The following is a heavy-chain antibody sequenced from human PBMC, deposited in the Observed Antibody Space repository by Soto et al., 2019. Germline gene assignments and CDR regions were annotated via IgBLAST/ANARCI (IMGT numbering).Heavy chain of an antibody. D-gene: IGHD3-10*01. CDR1: GDTFSGYP. J-gene: IGHJ4*02. CDR2: IIPVFGTT. Sequence: QVQLVQSGAELKKPGSSVKVSCKASGDTFSGYPINWVRQAPGEGLEWMGRIIPVFGTTNDEQRFEGRVTFTADESTNTAYMELRGLLSEDTAVYYCARDGGFGELKYWGREPGSPSP. CDR3: ARDGGFGELKY. V-gene: IGHV1-69*18.